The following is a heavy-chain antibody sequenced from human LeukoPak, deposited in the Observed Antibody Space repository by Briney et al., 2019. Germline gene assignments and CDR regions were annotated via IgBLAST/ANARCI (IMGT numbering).Heavy chain of an antibody. V-gene: IGHV3-53*01. Sequence: GGSLRLSRAASGFTLSSNYMSSVCQAPGKGLEWVSVIYSGGSKYYSDSVKGRFTNSRVNSKNALYLQRNGLRVEDTAVYYCARTIETWGQGTLVTVSS. CDR2: IYSGGSK. CDR1: GFTLSSNY. J-gene: IGHJ5*02. CDR3: ARTIET.